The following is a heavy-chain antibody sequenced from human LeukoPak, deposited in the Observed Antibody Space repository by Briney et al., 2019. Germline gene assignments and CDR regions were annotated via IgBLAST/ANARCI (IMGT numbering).Heavy chain of an antibody. Sequence: TSETLSLTCAVYGGSFSGYYWSWIRQPPGKGLEWIGEINHSGSTNYNPSLKSRVTISVDTSKNQFSLKLSSVTAADTAVYYCACPSGNHLYSFDYWGQGTLVTVSS. CDR3: ACPSGNHLYSFDY. J-gene: IGHJ4*02. CDR1: GGSFSGYY. D-gene: IGHD1-14*01. V-gene: IGHV4-34*01. CDR2: INHSGST.